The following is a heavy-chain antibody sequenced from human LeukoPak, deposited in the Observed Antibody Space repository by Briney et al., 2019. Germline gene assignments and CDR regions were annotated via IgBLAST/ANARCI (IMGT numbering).Heavy chain of an antibody. CDR2: IYSGGST. Sequence: GGSLRLSCAASGVTLSSFAMSWARQAPGKGLEWVSVIYSGGSTYYADSAKGRFTISRDNSKNTLYLQMNSLRAEDTAVYYCAGLYYFDYWGQGTLVTVSS. CDR1: GVTLSSFA. V-gene: IGHV3-53*01. J-gene: IGHJ4*02. CDR3: AGLYYFDY.